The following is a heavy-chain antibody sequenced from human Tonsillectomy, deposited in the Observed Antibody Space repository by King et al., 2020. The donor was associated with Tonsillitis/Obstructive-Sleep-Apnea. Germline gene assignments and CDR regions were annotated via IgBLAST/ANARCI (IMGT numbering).Heavy chain of an antibody. J-gene: IGHJ4*02. V-gene: IGHV3-49*05. CDR2: IRTKAYGGTT. D-gene: IGHD7-27*01. CDR3: SRASVTEDRDY. Sequence: QLVQSGGALVTPGRSLRLSCTASGFSFGDYVMNWFRQAPGKGLEWVGFIRTKAYGGTTEHAASVKGRFTISRDDSKSIAYLHMNSLKTEDTAIYYCSRASVTEDRDYWGQGTLVTVSS. CDR1: GFSFGDYV.